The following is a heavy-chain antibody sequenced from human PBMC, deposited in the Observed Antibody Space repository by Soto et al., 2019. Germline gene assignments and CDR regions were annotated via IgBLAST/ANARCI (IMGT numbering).Heavy chain of an antibody. CDR2: ISYDGSNK. Sequence: GGSLRLSCAASGFTFSSYGMHWVRQAPGKGLEWVAVISYDGSNKYYADSVKGRFTISRDNSKNTLYLQMNSLRAEDTAVYYCAKGRGKLIYCSGGSCYFDYWGQGTLVTVSS. CDR3: AKGRGKLIYCSGGSCYFDY. D-gene: IGHD2-15*01. V-gene: IGHV3-30*18. CDR1: GFTFSSYG. J-gene: IGHJ4*02.